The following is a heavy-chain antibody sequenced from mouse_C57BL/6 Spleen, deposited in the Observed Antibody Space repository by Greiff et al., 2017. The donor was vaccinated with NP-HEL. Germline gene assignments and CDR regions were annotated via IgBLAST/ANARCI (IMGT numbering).Heavy chain of an antibody. J-gene: IGHJ4*01. CDR3: ARDRGDMSKRSAMDY. CDR1: GFTFSSYA. D-gene: IGHD3-3*01. Sequence: EVQVVESGGGLVKPGGSLKLSCAASGFTFSSYAMSWVRQTPEKRLEWVATISDGGSYTYYPDNVKGRFTISRDNAKNNLYLQMSHLKSEDTAMYYCARDRGDMSKRSAMDYWGQGTSVTVSS. V-gene: IGHV5-4*01. CDR2: ISDGGSYT.